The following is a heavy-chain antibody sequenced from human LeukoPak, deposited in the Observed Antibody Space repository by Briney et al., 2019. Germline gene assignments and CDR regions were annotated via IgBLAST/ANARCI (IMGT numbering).Heavy chain of an antibody. V-gene: IGHV1/OR15-1*01. J-gene: IGHJ4*02. CDR3: ARTKWGSVQYFDY. D-gene: IGHD7-27*01. Sequence: SVKVSCKASGYIFIDYSMDWVRQAPGQGLEWMGRINPKSGVANYAQKFQGNFTMTTDTSTSTAYADLSSLRFDDTAMYYCARTKWGSVQYFDYWGQGTLSPSPQ. CDR1: GYIFIDYS. CDR2: INPKSGVA.